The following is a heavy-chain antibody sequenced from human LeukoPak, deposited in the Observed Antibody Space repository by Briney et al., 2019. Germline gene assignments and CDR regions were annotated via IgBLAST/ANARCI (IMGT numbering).Heavy chain of an antibody. CDR1: GYTFTSYG. V-gene: IGHV1-18*01. D-gene: IGHD2-2*01. J-gene: IGHJ6*03. Sequence: GASVKVSCKASGYTFTSYGISWVRQAPGQGLEWMGWISAYNGNTSYAQKLQGRVTMTTDTSTSTAYMELRSLRSDDTAVYYCARAGVPAAAYYYYYMDVWGKGTTVTVSS. CDR2: ISAYNGNT. CDR3: ARAGVPAAAYYYYYMDV.